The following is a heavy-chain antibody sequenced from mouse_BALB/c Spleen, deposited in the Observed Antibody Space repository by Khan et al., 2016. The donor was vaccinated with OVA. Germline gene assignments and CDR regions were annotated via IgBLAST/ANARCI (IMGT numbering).Heavy chain of an antibody. CDR3: TRSTWYCDV. CDR1: GYSFTGYN. Sequence: VRLQQSGPELEKPGASVKISCKASGYSFTGYNMNWVKQSNGKSLEWIGNIDPHYGGLSYNQKFKGKATLSVDKSSSTAYMQLKSLTSEDAAVYCGTRSTWYCDVWGAGTTVTVSS. V-gene: IGHV1-39*01. J-gene: IGHJ1*01. CDR2: IDPHYGGL.